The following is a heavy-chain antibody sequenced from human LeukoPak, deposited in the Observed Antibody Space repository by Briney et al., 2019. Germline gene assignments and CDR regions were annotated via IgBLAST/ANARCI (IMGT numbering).Heavy chain of an antibody. J-gene: IGHJ6*02. CDR1: SGSISSGDFY. Sequence: SETLSLTCTVSSGSISSGDFYWSWIRQPPEKGLEYIGYIYHSGITFYNPSLRSRVTVSIDTSRNQFSLKLSSVTAADTAVYYCARDRSTVDYYGLDVWGQGATVIVSS. V-gene: IGHV4-30-4*01. D-gene: IGHD4-11*01. CDR3: ARDRSTVDYYGLDV. CDR2: IYHSGIT.